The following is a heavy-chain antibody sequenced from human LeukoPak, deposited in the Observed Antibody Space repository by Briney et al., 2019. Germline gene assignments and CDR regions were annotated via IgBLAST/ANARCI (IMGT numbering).Heavy chain of an antibody. CDR1: GGSFSGYY. J-gene: IGHJ4*02. CDR2: INHSGST. D-gene: IGHD2-8*02. V-gene: IGHV4-34*01. CDR3: ARGSLLYGGYFTYYFDY. Sequence: PSETLSLTCAVYGGSFSGYYWSWIRQPPGKGLEWIGEINHSGSTNYNPSLKGRVTISVDTSKNQFSLKLSSATAADTAVYYCARGSLLYGGYFTYYFDYWGQGTLVTVSS.